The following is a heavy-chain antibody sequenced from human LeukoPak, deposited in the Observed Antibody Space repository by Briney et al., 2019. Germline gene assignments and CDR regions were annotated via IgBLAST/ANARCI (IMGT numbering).Heavy chain of an antibody. CDR3: AREYSIAAAIYYFDY. CDR1: GYTFTCYY. Sequence: ASVKVSCKASGYTFTCYYMHWVRQAPGQGLEWMGWINPNSGGTNYAQKFQGRVTMTRDTSISTAYMELSRLRSDDTAVYYCAREYSIAAAIYYFDYWGQGTLVTVSS. CDR2: INPNSGGT. D-gene: IGHD6-13*01. J-gene: IGHJ4*02. V-gene: IGHV1-2*02.